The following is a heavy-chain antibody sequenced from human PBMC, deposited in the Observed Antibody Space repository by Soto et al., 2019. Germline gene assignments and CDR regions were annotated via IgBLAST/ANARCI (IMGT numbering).Heavy chain of an antibody. CDR2: ISSSGSTI. CDR1: GFTFSDYY. J-gene: IGHJ3*02. D-gene: IGHD2-2*01. Sequence: PGGSLRLSCAASGFTFSDYYMSWIRQAPGKGLEWVPYISSSGSTIYYADSVKGRFTISRDNAKNSLYLQMNSLRAEDTAVYYWARGEGCSSTSCYVYAFDIWGQGTMVTVSS. CDR3: ARGEGCSSTSCYVYAFDI. V-gene: IGHV3-11*01.